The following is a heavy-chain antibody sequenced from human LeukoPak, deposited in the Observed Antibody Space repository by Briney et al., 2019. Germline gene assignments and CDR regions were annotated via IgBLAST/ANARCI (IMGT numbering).Heavy chain of an antibody. Sequence: ASVKVSCKASGYTFTSYDINWVRQAPGQGLEWMGWTNPNSGNTGYAQKFQGRVTMTRNTPISTAYMELSSLRSEDTAVYYCARYPVVPAATPEDYYYYYYMDVWGKGTTVTVSS. D-gene: IGHD2-2*01. CDR2: TNPNSGNT. J-gene: IGHJ6*03. V-gene: IGHV1-8*01. CDR3: ARYPVVPAATPEDYYYYYYMDV. CDR1: GYTFTSYD.